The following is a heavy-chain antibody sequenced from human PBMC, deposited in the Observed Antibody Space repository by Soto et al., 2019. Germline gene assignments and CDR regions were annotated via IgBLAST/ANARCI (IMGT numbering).Heavy chain of an antibody. Sequence: QVQLVESGGGVVQPGRSLRLSCAASGFTFSSYAIHWVRQAPGKGLEWVAIISYDGSNKYYADSVKGRFTISRDNSENTLYLHMNNLRAEDTAVYYCARGYSSSSAALDYWGQGTLVIVSS. V-gene: IGHV3-30-3*01. D-gene: IGHD6-13*01. CDR3: ARGYSSSSAALDY. CDR1: GFTFSSYA. J-gene: IGHJ4*02. CDR2: ISYDGSNK.